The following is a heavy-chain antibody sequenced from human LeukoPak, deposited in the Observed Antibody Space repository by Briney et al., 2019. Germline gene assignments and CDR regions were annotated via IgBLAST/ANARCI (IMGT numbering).Heavy chain of an antibody. J-gene: IGHJ4*02. CDR2: ISGSGGST. CDR1: GFTFSSYA. CDR3: ARVFHPTAYGSGSYFWDPYYFDY. Sequence: PGGSLRLSCGASGFTFSSYAMSWVRQAPGKGLEWVSAISGSGGSTYYADSVKGRFTISRDNSKNTLYLQMDSLRAEDTAVYYCARVFHPTAYGSGSYFWDPYYFDYWAQGTLVTVSS. D-gene: IGHD3-10*01. V-gene: IGHV3-23*01.